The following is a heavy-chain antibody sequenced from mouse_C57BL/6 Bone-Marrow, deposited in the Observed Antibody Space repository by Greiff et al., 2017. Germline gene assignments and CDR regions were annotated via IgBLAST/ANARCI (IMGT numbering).Heavy chain of an antibody. D-gene: IGHD1-1*01. CDR3: ARLDTTVVAAPYFDY. Sequence: VHVKQSVAELVRPGASVKLSCTASGFNIKNTYMHWVKQRPEQGLEWIGRIDPANGNTKYAPKFQGKATVTADTSSNTAYLKLSSLTSEVTAIYYCARLDTTVVAAPYFDYWGQGTTLTVSS. CDR1: GFNIKNTY. J-gene: IGHJ2*01. CDR2: IDPANGNT. V-gene: IGHV14-3*01.